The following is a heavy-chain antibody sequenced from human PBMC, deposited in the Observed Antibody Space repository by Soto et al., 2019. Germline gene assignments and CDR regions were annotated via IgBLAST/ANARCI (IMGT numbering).Heavy chain of an antibody. CDR2: IYWNDDK. CDR1: GFSLNSGGGG. V-gene: IGHV2-5*01. CDR3: AHRPKCGMGGLGP. D-gene: IGHD2-8*01. Sequence: QITLKESGPALVKPTQTLTLTCTLSGFSLNSGGGGVVWIRQPPGKALEWLALIYWNDDKTYSPSLRNRLTVTKDTFRNHILLTMTNVDPADTATYYCAHRPKCGMGGLGPWGQGTTVTVSS. J-gene: IGHJ6*02.